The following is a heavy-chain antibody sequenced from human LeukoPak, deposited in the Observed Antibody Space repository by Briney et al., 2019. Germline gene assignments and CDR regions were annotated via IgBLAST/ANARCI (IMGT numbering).Heavy chain of an antibody. CDR3: ARDNNCSGGSCYSGPWFDP. Sequence: ASETLSLTCTVSGGSISSYYWSWIRQPAGKGLEWIGRLYTSGSTNYNPSLKSRVTMSVDTSKNQFSLKLSSVTAADTAVYYCARDNNCSGGSCYSGPWFDPWGQGTLVTVSS. CDR2: LYTSGST. J-gene: IGHJ5*02. D-gene: IGHD2-15*01. V-gene: IGHV4-4*07. CDR1: GGSISSYY.